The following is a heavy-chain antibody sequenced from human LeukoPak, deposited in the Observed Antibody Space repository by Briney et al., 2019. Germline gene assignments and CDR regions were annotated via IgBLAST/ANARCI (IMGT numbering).Heavy chain of an antibody. CDR3: ARGGAAPLVVFDY. J-gene: IGHJ4*02. D-gene: IGHD1-26*01. CDR1: GFTFSSYC. V-gene: IGHV3-7*01. Sequence: AGSLRLSCAASGFTFSSYCMSWVRQAPGKGLDWVANIKQDGSENYYVDSVKGRFTISRDNAKNSLYLQMNSLRAEDTAVYYCARGGAAPLVVFDYWGQGTLVTVSS. CDR2: IKQDGSEN.